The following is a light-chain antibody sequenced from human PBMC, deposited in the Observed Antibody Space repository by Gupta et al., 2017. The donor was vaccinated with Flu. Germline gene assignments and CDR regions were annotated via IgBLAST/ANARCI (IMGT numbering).Light chain of an antibody. Sequence: GKSSQSVLSTSNNKNFLVWYQQKPGQPPKLLIYLASTRESGVPDRFTGSGSGTDFTLTISSLQAEDVATYYCQQYYTPPYTFGQGTKLEI. CDR1: QSVLSTSNNKNF. CDR3: QQYYTPPYT. V-gene: IGKV4-1*01. CDR2: LAS. J-gene: IGKJ2*01.